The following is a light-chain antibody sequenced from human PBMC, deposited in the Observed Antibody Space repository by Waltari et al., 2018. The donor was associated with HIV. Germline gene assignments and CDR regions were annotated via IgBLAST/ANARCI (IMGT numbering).Light chain of an antibody. V-gene: IGKV1-33*01. CDR1: QDISNY. Sequence: DIQMTQSPSSLSASVGDRVTITCQASQDISNYLNWYQQKPVKAPKLLIYDASNLETGVPSRFSGGGSGTDFTFTISSLQPEDIATYYCQQYDNLPYTFGQGTKLEIK. CDR3: QQYDNLPYT. J-gene: IGKJ2*01. CDR2: DAS.